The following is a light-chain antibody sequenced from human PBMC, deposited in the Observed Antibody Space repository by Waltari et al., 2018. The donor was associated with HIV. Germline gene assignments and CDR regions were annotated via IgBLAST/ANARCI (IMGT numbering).Light chain of an antibody. Sequence: QSALTQPASVSRSPGQSITISCTGTSSDVGGYNYVSWYQQHPGNAPKRMIYDVSKRPSVVSNRFSGSKSGNTASLTISGLQAEDEADYYCCSYAGSSTLVFGGGTKLTVL. V-gene: IGLV2-23*02. J-gene: IGLJ2*01. CDR3: CSYAGSSTLV. CDR1: SSDVGGYNY. CDR2: DVS.